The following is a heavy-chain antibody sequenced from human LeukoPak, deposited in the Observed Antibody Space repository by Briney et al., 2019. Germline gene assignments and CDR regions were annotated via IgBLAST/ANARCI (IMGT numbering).Heavy chain of an antibody. CDR3: ASALGYCSSTSCYAYYYYYMDV. D-gene: IGHD2-2*01. CDR2: ISSSGSTI. CDR1: GFTFSDYY. J-gene: IGHJ6*03. Sequence: PGGSLRLSCAASGFTFSDYYMSWIRQAPGKGLEWVSYISSSGSTIYYADSVKGRFTISRDNAKNSLYLQMNSLRAEDTAVCYCASALGYCSSTSCYAYYYYYMDVWGKGTTVTVSS. V-gene: IGHV3-11*04.